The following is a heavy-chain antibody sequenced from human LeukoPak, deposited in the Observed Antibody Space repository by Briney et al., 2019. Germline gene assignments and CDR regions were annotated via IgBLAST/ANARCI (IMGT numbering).Heavy chain of an antibody. D-gene: IGHD5-18*01. Sequence: RASVKVSCKASGYTFTSYDINWVRQATGQGLEWMGWMNPNSGNTGYAQKFQGRVTMTRNTSISTAYMELGSLRSEDTAVYYCARRNTGVVAGLDCWGQGTLVTVSS. V-gene: IGHV1-8*01. CDR1: GYTFTSYD. CDR2: MNPNSGNT. J-gene: IGHJ4*02. CDR3: ARRNTGVVAGLDC.